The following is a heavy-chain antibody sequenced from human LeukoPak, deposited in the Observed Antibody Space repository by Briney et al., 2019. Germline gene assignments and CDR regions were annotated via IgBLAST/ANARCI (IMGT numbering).Heavy chain of an antibody. Sequence: GGSLRLSCAASGFTFDDYGMSWVRQAPGKGLEWVSGINWNGGSTGYVDSVKGRFTISRDNAKKFLYLQMNSLRAEDTALYYCARVVLSRGERDYWGQGTLVTDSS. CDR2: INWNGGST. D-gene: IGHD5-24*01. J-gene: IGHJ4*02. CDR3: ARVVLSRGERDY. V-gene: IGHV3-20*04. CDR1: GFTFDDYG.